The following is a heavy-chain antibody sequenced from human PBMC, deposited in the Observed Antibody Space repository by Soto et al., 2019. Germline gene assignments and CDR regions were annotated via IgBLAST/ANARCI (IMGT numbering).Heavy chain of an antibody. CDR2: FEPEDGET. CDR3: ATVKGLRFRGGYGMDV. D-gene: IGHD5-12*01. J-gene: IGHJ6*02. CDR1: GYTLTELS. Sequence: ASVKVSCKVSGYTLTELSMHWVRQAPGKGLEWMGGFEPEDGETIYAQKFQGRVTMTEDKSTDTAYMELCSLRSEDTAVYYCATVKGLRFRGGYGMDVWGQGTTVTVSS. V-gene: IGHV1-24*01.